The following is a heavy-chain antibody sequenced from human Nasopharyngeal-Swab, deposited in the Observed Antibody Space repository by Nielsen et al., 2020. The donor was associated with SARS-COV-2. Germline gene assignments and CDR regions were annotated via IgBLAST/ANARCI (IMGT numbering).Heavy chain of an antibody. Sequence: ESLKISCAASGFTFNSYSMNWVRQAPGQGLEWVSSISSSSSYIYYADSVKGRFTISRDNAKNSLYLQMNSLRAEDTAVYYCARGCVLTGPSCYYYGMDVWGQGTTVTVSS. J-gene: IGHJ6*02. CDR3: ARGCVLTGPSCYYYGMDV. CDR2: ISSSSSYI. D-gene: IGHD3-9*01. V-gene: IGHV3-21*01. CDR1: GFTFNSYS.